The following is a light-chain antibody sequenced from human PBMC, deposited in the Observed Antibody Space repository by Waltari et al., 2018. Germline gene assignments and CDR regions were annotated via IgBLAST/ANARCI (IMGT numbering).Light chain of an antibody. CDR2: WAS. CDR1: QSVLYSSNNKNY. Sequence: DIVMTQSPDSLAVSLGERATINCKSSQSVLYSSNNKNYLAWYQQKPGQPPKLLIYWASTRESGVPDRFSGSGSGTEFTLTISSLQAEDVAVYYCQQYYSPPLTVGPGTKVDIK. V-gene: IGKV4-1*01. J-gene: IGKJ3*01. CDR3: QQYYSPPLT.